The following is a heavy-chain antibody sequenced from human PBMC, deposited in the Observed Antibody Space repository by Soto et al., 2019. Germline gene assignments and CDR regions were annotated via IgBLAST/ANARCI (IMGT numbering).Heavy chain of an antibody. CDR1: GGSISSYY. Sequence: PSETLSLTCTVSGGSISSYYWSWIRQPPGKGLEWIGYIYYSGSTNYNPSLKSRVTISVDTSKNQFSLKLSSVTAADTAVYYCARSGPANLYYYYYMDVWGKGTTVTVSS. V-gene: IGHV4-59*01. J-gene: IGHJ6*03. CDR3: ARSGPANLYYYYYMDV. D-gene: IGHD2-2*01. CDR2: IYYSGST.